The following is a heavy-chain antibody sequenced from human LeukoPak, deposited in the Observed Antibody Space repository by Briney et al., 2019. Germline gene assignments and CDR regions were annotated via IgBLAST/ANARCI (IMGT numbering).Heavy chain of an antibody. V-gene: IGHV5-51*01. CDR1: ANSFTSYW. CDR3: ATTTDSSGWYRGFDL. J-gene: IGHJ5*02. Sequence: GGSLKISCKGSANSFTSYWIGWVRQMPGKGLEWMGIIYPGDSETRYSPSFQGHVTISVDKFISTAYLEWSSLKASDTAMYCCATTTDSSGWYRGFDLWGQGTLVTVSS. D-gene: IGHD6-19*01. CDR2: IYPGDSET.